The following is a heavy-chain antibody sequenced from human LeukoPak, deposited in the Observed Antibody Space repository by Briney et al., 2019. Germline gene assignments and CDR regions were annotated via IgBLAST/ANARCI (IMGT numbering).Heavy chain of an antibody. V-gene: IGHV5-51*01. CDR2: IYPGDSDT. CDR1: GYSFTNYW. D-gene: IGHD3-10*01. Sequence: GESLKISCTASGYSFTNYWIAWVRQMPGKGLEWVAIIYPGDSDTRYNPSFQGQVTISADKSFSTAYLQWSSLKASDTAIYYCARHESLIRGVIDHWGQGTLVTVSS. J-gene: IGHJ4*02. CDR3: ARHESLIRGVIDH.